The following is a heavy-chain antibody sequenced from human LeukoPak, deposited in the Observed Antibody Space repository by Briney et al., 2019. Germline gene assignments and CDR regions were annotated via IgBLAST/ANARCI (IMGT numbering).Heavy chain of an antibody. CDR2: IRYDGKKT. Sequence: QTGGSLRLSCVGSTFTFSDYGMHWVRQAPGKGLEWVAFIRYDGKKTYYADSAKGRFTISRDNSKNTLYLQMNSLRAEDTAVYYCAKLATTQDVWGKGTTVTVSS. CDR3: AKLATTQDV. J-gene: IGHJ6*04. V-gene: IGHV3-30*02. CDR1: TFTFSDYG. D-gene: IGHD4-11*01.